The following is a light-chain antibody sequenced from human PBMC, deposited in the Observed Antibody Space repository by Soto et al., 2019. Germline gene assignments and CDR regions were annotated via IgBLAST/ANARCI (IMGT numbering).Light chain of an antibody. CDR3: QQYGSSPQT. CDR2: GAS. J-gene: IGKJ1*01. CDR1: QSGSSNY. Sequence: DIVMTQSPLSLPVTPGEPASISCGAVQSGSSNYLAWYQQKPGQAPRLLIYGASSRATGIPDRFSGSGSGTDFTLTISRLEPEDFAVYYCQQYGSSPQTFGQGTKVDIK. V-gene: IGKV3-20*01.